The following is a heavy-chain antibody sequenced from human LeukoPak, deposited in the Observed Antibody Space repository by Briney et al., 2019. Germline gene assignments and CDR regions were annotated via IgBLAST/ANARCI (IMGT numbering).Heavy chain of an antibody. V-gene: IGHV1-46*01. Sequence: GASVKVSCKASGYTFTSYYMHWARQAPGQGLEWMGIINPSGGSTSYARKFQGRVTMTRDTSTSTVYMELSSLRSEDTAVYYCATFGETLDYWGQGTLVTVSS. CDR3: ATFGETLDY. J-gene: IGHJ4*02. CDR2: INPSGGST. D-gene: IGHD3-10*01. CDR1: GYTFTSYY.